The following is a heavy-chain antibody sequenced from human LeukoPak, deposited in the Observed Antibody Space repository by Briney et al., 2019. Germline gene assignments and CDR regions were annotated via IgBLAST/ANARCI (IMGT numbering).Heavy chain of an antibody. J-gene: IGHJ4*02. V-gene: IGHV4-39*01. D-gene: IGHD4-23*01. CDR1: GGSISSSSYY. CDR2: IYYSGST. Sequence: PSETLSLTCTVSGGSISSSSYYWGWIRQPPGKGLEWIGSIYYSGSTYYNPSLKSRVTISVDTSKNQFSLKLSSVTAADTAVYYCARGPRGGGDYWGQGTLVTVSS. CDR3: ARGPRGGGDY.